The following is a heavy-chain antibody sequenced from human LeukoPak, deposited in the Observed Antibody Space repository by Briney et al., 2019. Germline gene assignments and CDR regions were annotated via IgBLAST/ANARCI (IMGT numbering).Heavy chain of an antibody. D-gene: IGHD3-10*01. V-gene: IGHV3-48*01. CDR3: VRRGDYGDL. CDR2: SSTTGLTI. J-gene: IGHJ4*02. CDR1: GFTVSSNY. Sequence: GGSLRLSCAASGFTVSSNYMSWVRQAPGKGLEWVSYSSTTGLTIYYADSVKGRFTISRDNAKNSLHLQMNNLRAEDTAVYYCVRRGDYGDLWGQGSLVTVSS.